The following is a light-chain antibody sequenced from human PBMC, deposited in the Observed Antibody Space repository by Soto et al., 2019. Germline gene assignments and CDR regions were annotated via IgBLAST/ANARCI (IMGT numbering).Light chain of an antibody. CDR2: AAS. CDR1: QGISNY. V-gene: IGKV1-27*01. CDR3: QKYNSAPQT. Sequence: DIQLTQSPSSLDASVGDRVNITCRASQGISNYLAWYQQKPGKCAKLLIYAASTLQSGVTSRFSGSGSGTDFTLTISSLQPEDVATYYCQKYNSAPQTVGQGTKVEIK. J-gene: IGKJ1*01.